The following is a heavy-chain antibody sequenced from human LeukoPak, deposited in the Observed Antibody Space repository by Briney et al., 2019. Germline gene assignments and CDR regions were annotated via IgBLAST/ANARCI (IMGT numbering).Heavy chain of an antibody. V-gene: IGHV1-69*13. D-gene: IGHD2-15*01. CDR2: IIALFGTA. CDR3: ARVGGYCSGGSCYFLYYYYYGMDV. Sequence: SVKVSCKASGGTFSSYAISWVRQAPGQGLEWMGGIIALFGTANYAQKFQGRLTITADESTSTAYMELSSLRSEDTAVYYCARVGGYCSGGSCYFLYYYYYGMDVWGQGTTVTVSS. J-gene: IGHJ6*02. CDR1: GGTFSSYA.